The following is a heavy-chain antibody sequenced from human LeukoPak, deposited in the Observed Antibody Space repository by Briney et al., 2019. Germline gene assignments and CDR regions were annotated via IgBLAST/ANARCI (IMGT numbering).Heavy chain of an antibody. CDR2: ISSSSSYI. CDR3: ARGDGYSVPHYHYYMDV. D-gene: IGHD5-24*01. Sequence: PGGSLRLSCAASGFTFSSYSMNWVRQAPGKGLEWVSSISSSSSYIYDADSVKGRFTISRDNAKNSLYLQMNSLRAEDTAVYYCARGDGYSVPHYHYYMDVWGKGTTVTVSS. V-gene: IGHV3-21*01. CDR1: GFTFSSYS. J-gene: IGHJ6*03.